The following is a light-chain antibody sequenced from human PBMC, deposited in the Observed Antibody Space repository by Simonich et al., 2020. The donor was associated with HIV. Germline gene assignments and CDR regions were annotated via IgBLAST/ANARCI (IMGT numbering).Light chain of an antibody. CDR3: QQYNDWPLYT. J-gene: IGKJ2*01. Sequence: EIVMTQSPATLSVSPGERATLSGRASQSVTNNLAWYQQKPGQAPRLLIYGAYTRATGIPARFSGSGSGTEFTLTISSMQSEDFAVYYCQQYNDWPLYTFGQGTKLEIK. V-gene: IGKV3-15*01. CDR2: GAY. CDR1: QSVTNN.